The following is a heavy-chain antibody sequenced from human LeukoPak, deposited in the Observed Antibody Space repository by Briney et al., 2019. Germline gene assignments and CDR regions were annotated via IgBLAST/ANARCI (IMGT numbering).Heavy chain of an antibody. CDR1: GGSISSSSYY. CDR3: ARRGVRGVIIFPFDY. Sequence: PSETLSLTCTVSGGSISSSSYYWGWIRQPPGKGLEWIGEINHSGSTNYNPSLKSRVTISVDTSKNQFSLKLSSVTAADTAVYYCARRGVRGVIIFPFDYWGQGTLVTVSS. J-gene: IGHJ4*02. V-gene: IGHV4-39*07. D-gene: IGHD3-10*01. CDR2: INHSGST.